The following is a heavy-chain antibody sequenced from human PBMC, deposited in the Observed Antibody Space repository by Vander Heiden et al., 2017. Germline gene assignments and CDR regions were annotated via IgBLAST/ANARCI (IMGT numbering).Heavy chain of an antibody. J-gene: IGHJ5*02. Sequence: EVQLVESGGGLVKPGGSLRLSCAASGFTFSSYSMNWVRQAPGKGLEWVSSISSSRRYIYYADSVKGRFSISRFNPKSSLYMHMNRLGAEDRGVDYFSRDNGRFDPWGQGTLVTVSS. CDR2: ISSSRRYI. D-gene: IGHD2-8*01. CDR1: GFTFSSYS. CDR3: SRDNGRFDP. V-gene: IGHV3-21*01.